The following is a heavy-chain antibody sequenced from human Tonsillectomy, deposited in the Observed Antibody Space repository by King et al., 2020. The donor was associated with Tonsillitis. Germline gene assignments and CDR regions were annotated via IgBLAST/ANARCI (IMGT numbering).Heavy chain of an antibody. D-gene: IGHD6-19*01. CDR3: ARDHGIAVAGTVDY. V-gene: IGHV1-18*01. CDR2: ISAYNGNT. Sequence: QLVQSGVEVKKPGASVKVSCKASGYTFTSYGITWVRQAPGQGLEWMGWISAYNGNTNYAQKLQGRVTMTTDTSTNTAYMELRSLTSDVTAVYYCARDHGIAVAGTVDYWGQGTLVTVSS. CDR1: GYTFTSYG. J-gene: IGHJ4*02.